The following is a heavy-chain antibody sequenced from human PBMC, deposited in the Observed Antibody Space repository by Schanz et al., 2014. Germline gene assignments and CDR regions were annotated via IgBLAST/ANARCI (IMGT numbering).Heavy chain of an antibody. CDR3: ARETTIITGGAFDV. Sequence: QVQLVQSGAEVKKPGASVKVSCKASGYTFTSYDINWVRQATGQGLEWMGWISAFDDKTDYAQNFQSRLIMTTDTSTTTVYIELRGLRSDDTAVYYCARETTIITGGAFDVWGQGTMVTVSS. V-gene: IGHV1-18*01. CDR2: ISAFDDKT. CDR1: GYTFTSYD. J-gene: IGHJ3*01. D-gene: IGHD3-9*01.